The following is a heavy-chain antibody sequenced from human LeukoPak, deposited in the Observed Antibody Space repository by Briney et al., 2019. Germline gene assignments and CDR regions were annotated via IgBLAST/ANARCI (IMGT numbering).Heavy chain of an antibody. V-gene: IGHV1-69*04. CDR2: IIPILGIA. CDR3: ASTSLEMATIRDY. J-gene: IGHJ4*02. D-gene: IGHD5-24*01. Sequence: ASVKVSCKASGGTFSSYAISWVRQAPGQGLEWMGRIIPILGIANYAQKFQGRVTITADKSTSTAYMELSSLRSEDTAVYYCASTSLEMATIRDYWGQGTPVTVSS. CDR1: GGTFSSYA.